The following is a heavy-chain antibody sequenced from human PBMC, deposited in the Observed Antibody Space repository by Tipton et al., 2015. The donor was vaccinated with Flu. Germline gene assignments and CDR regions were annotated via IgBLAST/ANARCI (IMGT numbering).Heavy chain of an antibody. CDR2: IHYSGSP. V-gene: IGHV4-38-2*02. D-gene: IGHD3-10*02. Sequence: TLSLTCTVSGDSMRRDYFWGWIRQAPGKGLEWIGNIHYSGSPHYNPSLKSRVTISVDTSKNQFSLRLSSVTAADTAVYYCARHTGDSVRGVIDYWGQGTRVTVSS. CDR3: ARHTGDSVRGVIDY. J-gene: IGHJ4*02. CDR1: GDSMRRDYF.